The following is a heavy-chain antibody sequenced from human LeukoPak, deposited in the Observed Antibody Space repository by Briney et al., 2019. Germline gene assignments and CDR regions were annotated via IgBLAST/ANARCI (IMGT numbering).Heavy chain of an antibody. V-gene: IGHV4-59*01. Sequence: PSETLSLTCSVSGGSMTNLYWTWIRQPPGKGLEWIGDIYDSGSTRYNTSLESRVTISVDTSKNQFSLKLSSVTAADTVVYYCAKGGSTNFYYGDVWGQGTTVTVSS. CDR1: GGSMTNLY. D-gene: IGHD2/OR15-2a*01. CDR3: AKGGSTNFYYGDV. J-gene: IGHJ6*02. CDR2: IYDSGST.